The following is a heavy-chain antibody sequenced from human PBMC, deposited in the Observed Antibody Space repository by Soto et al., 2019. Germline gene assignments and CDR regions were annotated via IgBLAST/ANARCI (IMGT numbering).Heavy chain of an antibody. D-gene: IGHD6-13*01. CDR3: ARRNQYSSSWNYYYGMDV. CDR1: GGSISSSSYY. V-gene: IGHV4-39*01. CDR2: IYYSGST. Sequence: PSETLSLTCTVSGGSISSSSYYWGWIRQPPGKGLEWIGSIYYSGSTYYNPSLKSRVTISVDTSKNQFSLKLSSVTAADTAVYYCARRNQYSSSWNYYYGMDVWGQGTTVTVSS. J-gene: IGHJ6*02.